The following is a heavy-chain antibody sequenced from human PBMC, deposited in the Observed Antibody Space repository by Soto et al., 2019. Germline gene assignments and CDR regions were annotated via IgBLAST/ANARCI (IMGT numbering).Heavy chain of an antibody. J-gene: IGHJ6*02. CDR3: VRAAGYSGNDYVYYYGMDV. Sequence: QVQLVESGGGVVQPGRSLRLSCAASGFTFSNYGMHWVRQAPGKGLEWVAHVWYDGRNKYYRDSVQGRFSISRDNSKNTLYLQMNSLRDEDTAVYYCVRAAGYSGNDYVYYYGMDVWGQGNTVTVSS. V-gene: IGHV3-33*01. D-gene: IGHD5-12*01. CDR2: VWYDGRNK. CDR1: GFTFSNYG.